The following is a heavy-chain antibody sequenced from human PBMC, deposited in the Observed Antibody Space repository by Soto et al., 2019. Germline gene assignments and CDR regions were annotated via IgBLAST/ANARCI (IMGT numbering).Heavy chain of an antibody. D-gene: IGHD5-18*01. V-gene: IGHV2-5*02. Sequence: QITLKESGPTLVKPTQTLTLTCTFSGFSLSTSGVGVGWIRQPPGKALEWLALIYWDDDKRYSPSLKSRLTITKDTSKNQVVLTMTNIDPVDTATYYCARGGYSYGYGGGYYYYGMDVWGQGTTVTVSS. J-gene: IGHJ6*02. CDR2: IYWDDDK. CDR3: ARGGYSYGYGGGYYYYGMDV. CDR1: GFSLSTSGVG.